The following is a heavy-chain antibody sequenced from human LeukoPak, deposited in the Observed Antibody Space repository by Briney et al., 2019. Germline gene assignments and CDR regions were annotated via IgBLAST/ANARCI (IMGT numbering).Heavy chain of an antibody. V-gene: IGHV1-69*05. J-gene: IGHJ6*03. Sequence: ASVKVSCKASGGTFSSYAISWVRQAPGQGLEWMGGIIPIFGTANYAQKFQGRVTITTDESTSTAYMELSSLRSEDTAVYYCAGQIPERDTAQTGRDDYYYMDVWGKGTTVTVSS. CDR1: GGTFSSYA. CDR3: AGQIPERDTAQTGRDDYYYMDV. CDR2: IIPIFGTA. D-gene: IGHD5-18*01.